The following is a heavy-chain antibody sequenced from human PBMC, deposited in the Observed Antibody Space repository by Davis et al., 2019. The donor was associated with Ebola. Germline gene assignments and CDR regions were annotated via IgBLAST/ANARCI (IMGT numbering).Heavy chain of an antibody. Sequence: PGGSLRLSCAASGFTFSSYWMTWVRQAPGKGLEWVANIKQDGSEKYYVDSVKGRFTISRDNAKNSMYLQMNSLRAEDTAVYYCARGGLELLFYYYGMDVWGRGTTVTVSS. CDR2: IKQDGSEK. V-gene: IGHV3-7*03. CDR1: GFTFSSYW. CDR3: ARGGLELLFYYYGMDV. J-gene: IGHJ6*02. D-gene: IGHD1-7*01.